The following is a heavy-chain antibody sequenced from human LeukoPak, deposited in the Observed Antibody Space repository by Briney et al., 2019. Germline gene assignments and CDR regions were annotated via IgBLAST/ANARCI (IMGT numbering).Heavy chain of an antibody. CDR1: GGTFSSYA. J-gene: IGHJ3*02. D-gene: IGHD3-22*01. CDR2: IIPIFGTA. Sequence: ASVKVPCKASGGTFSSYAISWVRQAPGQGLEWMGGIIPIFGTANYAQKFQGRVTITTDESTSTAYMELSSLRSEDTAVYYCARDYYDSFAFDIWGQGTMVTVSS. CDR3: ARDYYDSFAFDI. V-gene: IGHV1-69*05.